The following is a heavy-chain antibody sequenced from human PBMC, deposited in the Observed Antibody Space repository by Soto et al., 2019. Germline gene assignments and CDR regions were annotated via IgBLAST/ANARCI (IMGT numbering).Heavy chain of an antibody. D-gene: IGHD3-22*01. J-gene: IGHJ4*02. CDR1: GGSISSYY. V-gene: IGHV4-59*08. CDR2: IYYSGST. Sequence: SETLSLTCTVSGGSISSYYWSWIRQPPGRGLEWIGYIYYSGSTNYNPSLKSRVTISVDTSKNQFSLKLSSVTAADTAVYYCARHMTFSSGYYPFDYWGQGTLVTVS. CDR3: ARHMTFSSGYYPFDY.